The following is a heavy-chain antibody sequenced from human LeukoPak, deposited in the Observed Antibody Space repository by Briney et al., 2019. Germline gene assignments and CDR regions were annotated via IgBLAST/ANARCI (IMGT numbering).Heavy chain of an antibody. CDR3: AREGFHYDILTGYYRVRAFDI. J-gene: IGHJ3*02. CDR1: GGSISSGDYY. CDR2: IYYSGST. Sequence: PSQTLSLTCTVSGGSISSGDYYWSWIRQPPGTGLEWIGYIYYSGSTYYNPSLKSRVTISADTSKNQFSLKLSSVTAADTAVYYCAREGFHYDILTGYYRVRAFDIWGQGTMVTVSS. D-gene: IGHD3-9*01. V-gene: IGHV4-30-4*01.